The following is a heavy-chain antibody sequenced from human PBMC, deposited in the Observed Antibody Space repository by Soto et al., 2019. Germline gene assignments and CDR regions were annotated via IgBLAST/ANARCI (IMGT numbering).Heavy chain of an antibody. J-gene: IGHJ6*02. Sequence: GGSLRLSCAASGFTFDDYAMHWVRQAPGKGLEWVSLISWDGGSTYYADSVKGRFTISRDNSKNSLYLQMNSLRAEDTALYYCAKDMNPYYDSSGYYGMDVWGQGTTVTVSS. CDR2: ISWDGGST. D-gene: IGHD3-22*01. CDR1: GFTFDDYA. V-gene: IGHV3-43D*03. CDR3: AKDMNPYYDSSGYYGMDV.